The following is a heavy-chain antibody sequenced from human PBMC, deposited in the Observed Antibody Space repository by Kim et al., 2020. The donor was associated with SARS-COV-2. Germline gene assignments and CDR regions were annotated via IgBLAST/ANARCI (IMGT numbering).Heavy chain of an antibody. CDR2: VSHDGRIQ. CDR1: GFTFSNYG. CDR3: AKETTARTSTTLDS. Sequence: GGSLRLSCAASGFTFSNYGMQWVRQAPGKGLEWVAVVSHDGRIQYYLGSVKGRFTISRDNSQNTVYLQMSRLRLEDTAVYYCAKETTARTSTTLDSWGQG. D-gene: IGHD2-2*01. J-gene: IGHJ4*02. V-gene: IGHV3-30*18.